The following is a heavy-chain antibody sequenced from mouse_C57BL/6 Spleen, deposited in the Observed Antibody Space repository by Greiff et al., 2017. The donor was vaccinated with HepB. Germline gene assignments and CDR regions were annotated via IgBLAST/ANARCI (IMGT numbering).Heavy chain of an antibody. J-gene: IGHJ3*01. V-gene: IGHV1-72*01. D-gene: IGHD2-5*01. CDR2: IDPNSGGT. CDR1: GYTFTSYW. CDR3: AREKGSRYSNSFAY. Sequence: QVQLQQPGAELVKPGASVKLSCKASGYTFTSYWMHWVKQRPGRGLEWIGRIDPNSGGTKYNERFKSKATLTVDKPSSTAYMQRSSLTSEDSAVYYCAREKGSRYSNSFAYWGQGTLVTVSA.